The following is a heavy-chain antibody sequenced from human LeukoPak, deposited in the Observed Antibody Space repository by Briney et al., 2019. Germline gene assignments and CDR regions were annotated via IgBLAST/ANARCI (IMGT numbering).Heavy chain of an antibody. CDR2: IFSSGST. CDR3: ASVRRYSGSDPLDY. Sequence: SETLSLTCAVTGGSISRSYWSWIRQPPGKGLVWIGHIFSSGSTNYNPSLRNRVSISVDTSKIQFSLKLGSVTPADTAVYYWASVRRYSGSDPLDYWGQGSLVSVSS. J-gene: IGHJ4*02. V-gene: IGHV4-59*08. CDR1: GGSISRSY. D-gene: IGHD1-26*01.